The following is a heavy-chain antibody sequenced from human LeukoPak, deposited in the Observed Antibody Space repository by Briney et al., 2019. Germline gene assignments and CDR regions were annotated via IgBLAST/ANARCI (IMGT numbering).Heavy chain of an antibody. D-gene: IGHD5-12*01. J-gene: IGHJ3*01. V-gene: IGHV3-23*01. Sequence: QPGGSLRLSCEASGFPFSSYAMTWVRQAPGKGLEWVSSIGSDGKTHYSESVKGRFVISRDNSKNTLSLQMNSLRVEDTAIYYCARDIELSTWGLGTLVTVSS. CDR1: GFPFSSYA. CDR3: ARDIELST. CDR2: IGSDGKT.